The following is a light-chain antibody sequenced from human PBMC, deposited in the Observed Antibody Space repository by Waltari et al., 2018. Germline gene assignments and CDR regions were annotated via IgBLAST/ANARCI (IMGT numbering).Light chain of an antibody. J-gene: IGLJ3*02. V-gene: IGLV2-23*02. CDR2: EVS. CDR1: SSDVGSYNL. CDR3: CSYAGSSTWV. Sequence: QSALTQPASVSGSPGQSITISCTGTSSDVGSYNLVSSYQQNPGKAPKLMIYEVSKWPSGVSNRFSGSKAGNTASLTISGLQAEDEADYYCCSYAGSSTWVFGGGTKLTVL.